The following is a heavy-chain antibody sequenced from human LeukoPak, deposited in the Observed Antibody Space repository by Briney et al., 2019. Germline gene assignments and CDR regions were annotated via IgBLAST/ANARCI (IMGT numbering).Heavy chain of an antibody. CDR2: IYYSGST. V-gene: IGHV4-59*08. CDR1: GGSISSYY. D-gene: IGHD3-10*01. CDR3: ARHSYGSGSLPNYYGMDV. J-gene: IGHJ6*02. Sequence: SETLSLTCTVSGGSISSYYWSWIRQPPGKGLEWIGYIYYSGSTNYNPSLKSRVTISVDTSKNQFSLKLSSVTAADTAVYYCARHSYGSGSLPNYYGMDVWGQGTTVTVSS.